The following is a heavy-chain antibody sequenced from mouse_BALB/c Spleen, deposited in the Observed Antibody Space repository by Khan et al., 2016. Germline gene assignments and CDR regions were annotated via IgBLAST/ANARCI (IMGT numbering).Heavy chain of an antibody. CDR3: ARDNSFDY. CDR2: ISYEGSN. Sequence: EVQLQESGPGLVKPSQSLSLTCSVTGYSITSGYYWNWIRQFPGNKLEWMGYISYEGSNNYNPSLKNRISITRETSKHQFFLKLNSVTTEYTATYYCARDNSFDYWGQGTTLTVSS. CDR1: GYSITSGYY. V-gene: IGHV3-6*02. J-gene: IGHJ2*01.